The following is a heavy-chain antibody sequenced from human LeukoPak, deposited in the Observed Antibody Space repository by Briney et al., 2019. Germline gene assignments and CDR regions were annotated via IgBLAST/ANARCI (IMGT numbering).Heavy chain of an antibody. CDR3: ASDHGDYCSSTSCPLDY. D-gene: IGHD2-2*01. V-gene: IGHV4-38-2*02. CDR2: IYHGGST. CDR1: GYSISSGYY. J-gene: IGHJ4*02. Sequence: PSETLSLTCTVSGYSISSGYYWGWIRQPPGKGLEWIGNIYHGGSTYYNPSLKSRVTISVDTSKNQFSLKLSSVTAADTAVYYCASDHGDYCSSTSCPLDYWGQGTLVTVSS.